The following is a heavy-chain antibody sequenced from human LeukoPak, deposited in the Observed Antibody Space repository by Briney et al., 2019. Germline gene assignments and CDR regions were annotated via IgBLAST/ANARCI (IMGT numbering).Heavy chain of an antibody. V-gene: IGHV3-23*01. CDR1: GFTFSSYA. D-gene: IGHD6-19*01. J-gene: IGHJ4*02. Sequence: GGSLRLSCAASGFTFSSYAMTWVRQAPDKGLEWVSAISGSDGSTYYADSVKGRFTLSSDSSRNTVYFQLNNLRVEDTAIYYCAKASWVSSTDAVRWGQGTLVTVSS. CDR3: AKASWVSSTDAVR. CDR2: ISGSDGST.